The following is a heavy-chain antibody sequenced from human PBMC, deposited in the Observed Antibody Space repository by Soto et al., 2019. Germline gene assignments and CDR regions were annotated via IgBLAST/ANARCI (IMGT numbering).Heavy chain of an antibody. J-gene: IGHJ4*02. Sequence: PSETLSLTCTVSGGSISSGDYYWSWIRQPPGKGLEWIGYIYYSGSTYYNPSLKSRVTISVDTSKNQFSLKLSSVTAADTAVYYCARWYYDFWSGYSRSYSYYFDYWGQGTLVTVLL. D-gene: IGHD3-3*01. V-gene: IGHV4-30-4*01. CDR1: GGSISSGDYY. CDR2: IYYSGST. CDR3: ARWYYDFWSGYSRSYSYYFDY.